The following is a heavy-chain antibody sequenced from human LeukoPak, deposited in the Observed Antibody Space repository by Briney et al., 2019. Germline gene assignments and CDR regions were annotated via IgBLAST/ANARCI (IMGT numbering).Heavy chain of an antibody. CDR3: AKGMGLRWFQASFCVY. D-gene: IGHD4-23*01. Sequence: PGGSLRLSCAASGFTFSSYAMSWVRQAPGKGLEWVSAISGSGGSTYYADSVKGRFTISRDNSKNTLYLQMNSLRAEDTAVYYCAKGMGLRWFQASFCVYWGQGTLVTVSS. J-gene: IGHJ4*02. V-gene: IGHV3-23*01. CDR2: ISGSGGST. CDR1: GFTFSSYA.